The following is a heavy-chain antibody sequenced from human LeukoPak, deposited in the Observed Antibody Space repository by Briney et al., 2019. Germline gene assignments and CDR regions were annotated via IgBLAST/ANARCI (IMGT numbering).Heavy chain of an antibody. CDR2: ISGSGGST. CDR1: GFTFTSYA. D-gene: IGHD6-19*01. CDR3: AKDLGIAVAGTVDY. Sequence: SGGSLRLSCAPSGFTFTSYAMSWVRQAPGKGLEWVSAISGSGGSTYYADSVKGRFTISRDNSKNTLYLQMNSLRAEDTAVYYCAKDLGIAVAGTVDYWGQGTLVTVSS. J-gene: IGHJ4*02. V-gene: IGHV3-23*01.